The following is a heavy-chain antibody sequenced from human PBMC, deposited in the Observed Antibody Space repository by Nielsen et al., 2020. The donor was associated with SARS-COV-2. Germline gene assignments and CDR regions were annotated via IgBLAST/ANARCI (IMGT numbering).Heavy chain of an antibody. Sequence: ASVKVSCKASGYTFTGYYMHWVRQAPGQGLEWMGWINPNSGGTNYAQKFQGWVTMTRGTSISTAYMELSRLRSDDTAVYYCARDRTSSSWASYDYWGQGTLVTVSS. CDR1: GYTFTGYY. J-gene: IGHJ4*02. CDR3: ARDRTSSSWASYDY. D-gene: IGHD6-13*01. CDR2: INPNSGGT. V-gene: IGHV1-2*04.